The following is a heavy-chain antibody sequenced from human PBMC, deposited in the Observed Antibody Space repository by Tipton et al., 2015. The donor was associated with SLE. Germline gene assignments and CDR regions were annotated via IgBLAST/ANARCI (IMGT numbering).Heavy chain of an antibody. Sequence: TLSLTCTVSGGSITIHYWAWIRQSPGKGLECIGYVFHSGATYYSPSLKSRLTISLDTSKNQFYLNLNSVTAADTALYFCARLWFRESYFDYWGQGMLVTVSS. CDR2: VFHSGAT. CDR3: ARLWFRESYFDY. V-gene: IGHV4-59*11. J-gene: IGHJ4*02. D-gene: IGHD3-10*01. CDR1: GGSITIHY.